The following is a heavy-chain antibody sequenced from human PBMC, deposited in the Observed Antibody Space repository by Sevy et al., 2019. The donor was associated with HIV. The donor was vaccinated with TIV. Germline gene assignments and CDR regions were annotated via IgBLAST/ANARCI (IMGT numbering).Heavy chain of an antibody. CDR1: GFTFSSYA. D-gene: IGHD4-17*01. CDR2: ISGSGGST. J-gene: IGHJ4*02. Sequence: GGSRRLSCAASGFTFSSYAMSWVRQAPGKGLEWVSAISGSGGSTYYADSVKGRFTISRDNSKNTLYLQMNSLRAEDTAVYYCAKEVGYGDSMYYFDYWGQGTLVTVSS. V-gene: IGHV3-23*01. CDR3: AKEVGYGDSMYYFDY.